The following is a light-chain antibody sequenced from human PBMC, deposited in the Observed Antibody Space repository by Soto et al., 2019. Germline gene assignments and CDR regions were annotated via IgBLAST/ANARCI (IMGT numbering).Light chain of an antibody. V-gene: IGKV3-11*01. CDR1: QSVSSY. CDR3: QQRSNWPRT. J-gene: IGKJ4*01. Sequence: EIVLKQSPATLSLSPGERATLSCRASQSVSSYLAWYQQKPGQAPRLLIYDASNRATGIPARFSGSGSGTDFTLTISSLEPEDFAVYYCQQRSNWPRTFGGGTKVDIK. CDR2: DAS.